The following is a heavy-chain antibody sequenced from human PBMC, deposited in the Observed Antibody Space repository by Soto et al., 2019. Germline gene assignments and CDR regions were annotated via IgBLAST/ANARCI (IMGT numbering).Heavy chain of an antibody. CDR2: INPSGGST. D-gene: IGHD3-10*01. Sequence: QVQLVQSGAEVKKPGASVKVSCKASGYTFTSYYMHWVRQAPGQGLEWMGIINPSGGSTSYAQKFQGRVTMTSDTSTSTVYMELSSLGSEDTAVYYCARVAVGSGSYYRWFDPWGQGTLVTVSS. CDR1: GYTFTSYY. V-gene: IGHV1-46*03. J-gene: IGHJ5*02. CDR3: ARVAVGSGSYYRWFDP.